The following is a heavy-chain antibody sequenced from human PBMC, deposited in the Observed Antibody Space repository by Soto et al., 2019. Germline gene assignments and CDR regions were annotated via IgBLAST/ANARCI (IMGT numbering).Heavy chain of an antibody. CDR3: AGNVDIVARPAGAFEI. D-gene: IGHD5-12*01. V-gene: IGHV1-46*01. J-gene: IGHJ3*02. CDR1: GYTFTSYY. CDR2: INPSGGST. Sequence: ASVKVSCKASGYTFTSYYMHWVRQAPGQGLEWMGIINPSGGSTSYAQKFQGRVTMTRDTSTSTVYMELSSLRSEDTAVYYCAGNVDIVARPAGAFEIWGQGTMVTVS.